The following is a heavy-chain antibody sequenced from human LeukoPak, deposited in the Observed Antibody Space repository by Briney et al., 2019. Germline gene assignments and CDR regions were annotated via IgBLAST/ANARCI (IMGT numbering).Heavy chain of an antibody. J-gene: IGHJ4*02. CDR1: DGSISYYY. CDR3: ARERPGYSSSFDY. V-gene: IGHV4-59*12. Sequence: PSETLSLTCSVSDGSISYYYWSWIRQPPGKGLEWIGYIYYSGSTNYNPSLKSRVTISVDTSKNQFSLKLSSVTAADTAVYYCARERPGYSSSFDYWGQGTLVTVSS. CDR2: IYYSGST. D-gene: IGHD6-13*01.